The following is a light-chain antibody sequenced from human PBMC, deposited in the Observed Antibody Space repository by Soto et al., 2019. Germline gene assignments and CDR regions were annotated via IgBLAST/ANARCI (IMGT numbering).Light chain of an antibody. CDR2: GAS. Sequence: IVLTQSPGTLSLSPGERGALSCRASQSVSSNYVAWYQQKPGQAPRLLTSGASNRATGTPDRFRGSGSGTDFTLTITRLEPEDFAVYYCHQYGSAPWTFGQGTKGGYQ. V-gene: IGKV3-20*01. CDR3: HQYGSAPWT. CDR1: QSVSSNY. J-gene: IGKJ1*01.